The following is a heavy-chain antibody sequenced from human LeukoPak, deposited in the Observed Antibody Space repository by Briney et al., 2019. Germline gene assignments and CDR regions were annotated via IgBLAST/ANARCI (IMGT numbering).Heavy chain of an antibody. V-gene: IGHV3-21*01. CDR1: GFTFSSYS. CDR2: ISNDGSYI. CDR3: ARDDVLLGNYAFDI. J-gene: IGHJ3*02. Sequence: GGSLRLSCAASGFTFSSYSMNWVRQAPGKGLEWVSSISNDGSYIYYADSVKGRFTISRDNAKNSPYLQMNSLRAEDTAVYYSARDDVLLGNYAFDIWGPGT. D-gene: IGHD3-10*01.